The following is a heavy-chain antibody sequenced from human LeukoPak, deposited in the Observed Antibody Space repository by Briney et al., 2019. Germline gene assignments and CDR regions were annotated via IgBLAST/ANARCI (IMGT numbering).Heavy chain of an antibody. CDR3: ARRSTSSTTFGY. V-gene: IGHV3-23*01. CDR2: ISGSGGST. Sequence: GGSLRLSCAASGFTFSSYAMSWVRQAPGKGLEWVSAISGSGGSTYYADSVKGRFTISRDNSKNTLYLQMNSLRAEDTAVYYCARRSTSSTTFGYWGQGTLVTVSS. D-gene: IGHD1-1*01. J-gene: IGHJ4*02. CDR1: GFTFSSYA.